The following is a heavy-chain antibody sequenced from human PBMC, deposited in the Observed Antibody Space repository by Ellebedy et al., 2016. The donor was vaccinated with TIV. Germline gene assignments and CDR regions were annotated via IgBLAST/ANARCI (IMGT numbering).Heavy chain of an antibody. CDR2: ISHDGNKT. V-gene: IGHV3-30-3*01. CDR1: GFTFSSYV. Sequence: GGSLRLXXAASGFTFSSYVIHWVRQAPGKGLEWVAVISHDGNKTYYTDSVKGRFTISRDDSRNTLYLQMNSLRVEDTAVYYCAREYYYDRSASPSFYFDYWGQGTLVTVSS. CDR3: AREYYYDRSASPSFYFDY. J-gene: IGHJ4*02. D-gene: IGHD3-22*01.